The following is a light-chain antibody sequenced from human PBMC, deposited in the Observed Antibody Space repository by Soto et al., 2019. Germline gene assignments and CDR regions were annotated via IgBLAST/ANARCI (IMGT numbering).Light chain of an antibody. Sequence: DIQMTQSPSTLSASVGDRVTITCRASQSISSWLAWYQKKPGKAPKLLIYKASSLESGVPSRFSGIGSGTEFTLTISSLQPDDFATYYCQQYNSYSRTFGQGTKVDIK. CDR1: QSISSW. V-gene: IGKV1-5*03. CDR3: QQYNSYSRT. CDR2: KAS. J-gene: IGKJ1*01.